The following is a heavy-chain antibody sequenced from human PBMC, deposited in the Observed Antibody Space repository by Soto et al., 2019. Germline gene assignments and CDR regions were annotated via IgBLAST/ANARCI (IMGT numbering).Heavy chain of an antibody. CDR1: GYSFTSYG. CDR2: ISVHNGYT. Sequence: GASVKVSCKASGYSFTSYGITWVRQTPGQGLEWMGWISVHNGYTNYPQKLQDRITMTTDTSTSTAYMELTSLRSDDTAVYYCARGRGVSSWYETPHYFDSWGQGTLVTVSS. CDR3: ARGRGVSSWYETPHYFDS. J-gene: IGHJ4*02. D-gene: IGHD6-13*01. V-gene: IGHV1-18*01.